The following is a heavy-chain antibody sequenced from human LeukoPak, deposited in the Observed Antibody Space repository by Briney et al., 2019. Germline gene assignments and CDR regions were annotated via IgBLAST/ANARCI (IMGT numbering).Heavy chain of an antibody. CDR2: IYHSGST. V-gene: IGHV4-59*01. Sequence: PSETLSLTCTVSGGSISSYYWSWIRQPPGKGLEWIGYIYHSGSTNYNPSLKSRVTISVDTSKNQFSLKLSSVTAADTAVYYCAREPSQAYYFDYWGQGTLVTVSS. CDR3: AREPSQAYYFDY. D-gene: IGHD2-2*01. J-gene: IGHJ4*02. CDR1: GGSISSYY.